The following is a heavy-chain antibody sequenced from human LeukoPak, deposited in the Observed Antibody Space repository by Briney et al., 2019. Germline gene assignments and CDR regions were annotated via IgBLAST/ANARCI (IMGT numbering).Heavy chain of an antibody. CDR2: ISSSSTI. CDR3: AREEEDGYNYGY. D-gene: IGHD5-24*01. V-gene: IGHV3-48*02. Sequence: GGSLRLSCAASGFTFSSYSMNWVRQAPGKGLEWVSSISSSSTIYYADSVKGRFTISRDNAKNSLYLQMNSLRDEDTAVYYCAREEEDGYNYGYWGQGTLVTVSS. CDR1: GFTFSSYS. J-gene: IGHJ4*02.